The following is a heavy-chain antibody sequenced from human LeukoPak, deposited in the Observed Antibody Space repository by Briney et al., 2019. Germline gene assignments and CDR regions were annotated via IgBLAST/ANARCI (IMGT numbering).Heavy chain of an antibody. J-gene: IGHJ4*02. CDR3: ARRRGYSFLYYFDY. CDR1: GGSFSGYY. V-gene: IGHV4-34*01. Sequence: SETLSLTCAVYGGSFSGYYWSWIRQPPGKGLEWIGEINHSGSTNYNPSLKSRVTISVDTSKNQFSLKLSSVTAADTAVYYCARRRGYSFLYYFDYWGQGTLVTVSS. CDR2: INHSGST. D-gene: IGHD5-18*01.